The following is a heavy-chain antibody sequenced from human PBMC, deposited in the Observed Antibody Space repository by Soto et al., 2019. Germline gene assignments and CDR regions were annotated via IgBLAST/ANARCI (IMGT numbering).Heavy chain of an antibody. Sequence: GESLKISCKGSGYSFTSYWIGWVRQMPGKGLEWMGIIYPGDSDTRYSPSFQGQVTISADKSISTAYLQWSSLKASDTAMYYCARPIAAAGTPRSKNYYYYGMDVWGQGTTVTVSS. J-gene: IGHJ6*02. V-gene: IGHV5-51*01. CDR2: IYPGDSDT. CDR1: GYSFTSYW. D-gene: IGHD6-13*01. CDR3: ARPIAAAGTPRSKNYYYYGMDV.